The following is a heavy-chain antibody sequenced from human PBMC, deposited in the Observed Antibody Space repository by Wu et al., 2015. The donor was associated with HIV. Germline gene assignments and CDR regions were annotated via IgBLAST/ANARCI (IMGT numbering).Heavy chain of an antibody. V-gene: IGHV1-8*01. CDR3: ATSYYGSGSYPTFYYYYAMDV. CDR2: MNSNNGKT. J-gene: IGHJ6*02. CDR1: GYTITTYD. D-gene: IGHD3-10*01. Sequence: QVQLLQSGTKVKKPGASVKVSCQASGYTITTYDFNWVRQAPGQGLEWMGWMNSNNGKTGYGQKFQGRVAMTRNISTRTAYMELSGLKSEDTAVYYCATSYYGSGSYPTFYYYYAMDVWGQGTTVTVSS.